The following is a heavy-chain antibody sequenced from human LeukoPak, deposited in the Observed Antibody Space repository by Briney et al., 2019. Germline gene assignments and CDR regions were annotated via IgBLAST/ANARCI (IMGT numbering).Heavy chain of an antibody. J-gene: IGHJ5*02. CDR1: GFTFSSYA. CDR2: ISGSGGST. Sequence: GGSLRLSCAASGFTFSSYAMSWVRQAPGKGLEWVSAISGSGGSTYYADSVKGRFTISRDNSKNTLYLQMNSLRAEDTAVYYCAKGRGQGYCSGGSCYSPGWFDPWGQGTLVTVSS. D-gene: IGHD2-15*01. V-gene: IGHV3-23*01. CDR3: AKGRGQGYCSGGSCYSPGWFDP.